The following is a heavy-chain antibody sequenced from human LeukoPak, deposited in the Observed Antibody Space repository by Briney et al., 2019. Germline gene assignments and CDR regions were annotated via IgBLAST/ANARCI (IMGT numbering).Heavy chain of an antibody. J-gene: IGHJ4*02. CDR3: AKGRRIVATTPFDY. CDR1: GFTFSSYW. D-gene: IGHD5-12*01. CDR2: INSDGSST. V-gene: IGHV3-74*01. Sequence: GGSLRLSCAASGFTFSSYWTHWVRQAPGKGLVWVSRINSDGSSTNYADSVKGQFTISRDNAKNTLYLQMNSLKAEDTAVYYCAKGRRIVATTPFDYWGQGTLVTVSS.